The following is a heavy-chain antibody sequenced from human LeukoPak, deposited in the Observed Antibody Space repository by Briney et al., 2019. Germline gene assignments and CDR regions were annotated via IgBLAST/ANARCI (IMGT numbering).Heavy chain of an antibody. CDR2: INPNSGGT. D-gene: IGHD3-10*01. CDR3: ARVGLLWFGELLLQEGLYYYYYMDV. Sequence: GASVKVSCKASGYTFTGYYMHWVRQAPGQGLEWMGWINPNSGGTNYAQKFQGRVTMTRDTPTSTAYMELRSLRSDDTAVYYCARVGLLWFGELLLQEGLYYYYYMDVWGKGTTVTISS. J-gene: IGHJ6*03. V-gene: IGHV1-2*02. CDR1: GYTFTGYY.